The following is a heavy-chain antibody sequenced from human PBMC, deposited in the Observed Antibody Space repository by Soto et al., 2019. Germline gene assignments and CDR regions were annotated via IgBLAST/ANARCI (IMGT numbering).Heavy chain of an antibody. J-gene: IGHJ4*02. Sequence: SETLSLTCTVSGASISVYSWSWIRQPPGKGLEWIGYIYYSGSTNYNPSLKSRVAISVDTSKNQFSLNLSSVTAADTAVYYCARSTDSSGWRFDSWGQGTQVTVSS. CDR1: GASISVYS. D-gene: IGHD6-19*01. V-gene: IGHV4-59*01. CDR3: ARSTDSSGWRFDS. CDR2: IYYSGST.